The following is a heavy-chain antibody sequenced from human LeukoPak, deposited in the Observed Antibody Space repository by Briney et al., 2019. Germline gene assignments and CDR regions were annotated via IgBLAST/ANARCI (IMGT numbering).Heavy chain of an antibody. CDR1: GGTFSSYA. CDR2: IIPIFGTA. CDR3: ASGEYYDILTGYSYYFDY. D-gene: IGHD3-9*01. Sequence: SVKVSCKASGGTFSSYAISWVRQAPGQGLEWMGGIIPIFGTANYAQKFQGRVTITADESTSTAYVELSSLRSEDTAVYYCASGEYYDILTGYSYYFDYWGQGTLVTVSS. J-gene: IGHJ4*02. V-gene: IGHV1-69*13.